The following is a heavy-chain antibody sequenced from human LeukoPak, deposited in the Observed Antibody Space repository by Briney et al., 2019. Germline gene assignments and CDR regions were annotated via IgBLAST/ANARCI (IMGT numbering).Heavy chain of an antibody. CDR1: VFTFSSYR. CDR3: ARDWKGTTSRDAFDI. V-gene: IGHV3-7*01. J-gene: IGHJ3*02. CDR2: IKQDGSEK. Sequence: GGALRLSCASSVFTFSSYRMSWDLQASAKELDGVPNIKQDGSEKYYVDSVKGRFITSRENTKNSLYLQMNSLRAEDTAVYYCARDWKGTTSRDAFDIWGQGTMVTVSS. D-gene: IGHD1-1*01.